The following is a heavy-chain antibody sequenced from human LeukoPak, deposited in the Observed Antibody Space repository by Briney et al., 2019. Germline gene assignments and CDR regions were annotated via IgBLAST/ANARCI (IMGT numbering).Heavy chain of an antibody. CDR2: IKQDGSEK. V-gene: IGHV3-7*04. Sequence: SWVRQSPGKGLEWVASIKQDGSEKYYVDSLKGLFTISRDNAKKSLYLQMNSLRVEDTVVYYCARPSWLAYWGQGTLVTVSS. CDR3: ARPSWLAY. D-gene: IGHD6-19*01. J-gene: IGHJ4*02.